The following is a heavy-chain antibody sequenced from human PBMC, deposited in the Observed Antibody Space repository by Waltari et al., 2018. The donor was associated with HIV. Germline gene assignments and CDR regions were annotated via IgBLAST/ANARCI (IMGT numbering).Heavy chain of an antibody. CDR2: INPNSGGT. D-gene: IGHD4-4*01. CDR1: GYTFTGNS. CDR3: AREGARMTTMIYYYYGMDV. Sequence: QVQLVQSGDAVKKPGASVKVSCKASGYTFTGNSMHWVRQAPGQGLEWMGRINPNSGGTNYAQQLQGRVTMTRDTSISTAYMELSRLRSDDTAVYYCAREGARMTTMIYYYYGMDVWGQGTTVTVSS. V-gene: IGHV1-2*06. J-gene: IGHJ6*02.